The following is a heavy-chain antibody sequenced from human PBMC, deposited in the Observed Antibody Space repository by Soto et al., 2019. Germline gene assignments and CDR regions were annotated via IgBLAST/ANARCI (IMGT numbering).Heavy chain of an antibody. CDR3: RVSPTSGWLVIDY. D-gene: IGHD5-12*01. CDR2: IKSKTDGGTT. CDR1: GFTFSNAW. Sequence: EVQLVESGGGLVKPGGSLRLSCAASGFTFSNAWMSWVRQAPGKGLEWVGRIKSKTDGGTTDYAAPVKGRFTISRDDSKNTLYLQMNSLKDEDTAVYYCRVSPTSGWLVIDYWGQGTLVTVSS. V-gene: IGHV3-15*01. J-gene: IGHJ4*02.